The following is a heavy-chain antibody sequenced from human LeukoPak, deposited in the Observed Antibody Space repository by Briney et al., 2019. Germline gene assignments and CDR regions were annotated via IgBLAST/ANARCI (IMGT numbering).Heavy chain of an antibody. CDR1: GYTFSNYG. V-gene: IGHV1-18*04. D-gene: IGHD2-15*01. Sequence: GASVKVSCKASGYTFSNYGMSRVRQAPGQGLEWMGWISAYNGNTNYAQKLQGRVTMTTDTSTSTAYMELRSLRSDDTAVYYCVRVEYIVVVVAATWWFDPWGQGTLVTVSS. J-gene: IGHJ5*02. CDR3: VRVEYIVVVVAATWWFDP. CDR2: ISAYNGNT.